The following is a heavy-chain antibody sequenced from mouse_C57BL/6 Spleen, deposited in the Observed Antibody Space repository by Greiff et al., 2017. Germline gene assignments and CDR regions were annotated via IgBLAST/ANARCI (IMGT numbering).Heavy chain of an antibody. J-gene: IGHJ4*01. D-gene: IGHD2-4*01. CDR2: IDPVDGDT. V-gene: IGHV14-1*01. CDR3: TGDYDGYAMDY. Sequence: VQLKESGAELVRPGASVTLSCTASGFNIKDYYMHWVKQRPEQGLEWIGRIDPVDGDTEYAPKFQSKGTMTEDTSSNTADLQLSSLTSEDTAVYYCTGDYDGYAMDYWGQGTSVTVSS. CDR1: GFNIKDYY.